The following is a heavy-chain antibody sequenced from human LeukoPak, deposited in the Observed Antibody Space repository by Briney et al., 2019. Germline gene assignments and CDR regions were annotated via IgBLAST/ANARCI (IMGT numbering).Heavy chain of an antibody. D-gene: IGHD4-17*01. CDR2: IRYDGSNK. V-gene: IGHV3-30*02. CDR3: AKSRLRGHDAFDI. J-gene: IGHJ3*02. Sequence: PGGSLRLSCAASGFTFSSYGMHWVRQAPGKGLEWVAFIRYDGSNKYYADSVKGRFTISRDNFKNTLYLQVNSLRAEDTAVYYCAKSRLRGHDAFDIWGQGTMVTVSS. CDR1: GFTFSSYG.